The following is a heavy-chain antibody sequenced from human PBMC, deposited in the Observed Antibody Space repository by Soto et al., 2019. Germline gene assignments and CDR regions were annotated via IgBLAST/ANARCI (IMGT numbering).Heavy chain of an antibody. CDR3: ARDGKGYSYGFKAYYYYLDV. Sequence: QVQLVQSGAEVKKPGASVKVSCKASGYTFTSYAMHWVRQAPGQRLEWMGWINAGNGNTKYSQKFQGRVTITRDTSASTAYMELSSIRSADTAVYYCARDGKGYSYGFKAYYYYLDVWGKGTTVTVSS. CDR1: GYTFTSYA. V-gene: IGHV1-3*01. D-gene: IGHD5-18*01. CDR2: INAGNGNT. J-gene: IGHJ6*03.